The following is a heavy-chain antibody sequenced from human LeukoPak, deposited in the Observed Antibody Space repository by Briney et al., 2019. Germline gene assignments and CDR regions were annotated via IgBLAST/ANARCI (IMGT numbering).Heavy chain of an antibody. Sequence: GRSLRLSCAASGFTFSSYAMSWVRQAPGKGLEWVSDISGSGGSTYYADSVKGRFTISRDNSKNTLYLQMNSLRAEDTAVYYCAKDSSSWYKKGFDYWGQGTLVTVSS. V-gene: IGHV3-23*01. CDR3: AKDSSSWYKKGFDY. J-gene: IGHJ4*02. CDR1: GFTFSSYA. CDR2: ISGSGGST. D-gene: IGHD6-13*01.